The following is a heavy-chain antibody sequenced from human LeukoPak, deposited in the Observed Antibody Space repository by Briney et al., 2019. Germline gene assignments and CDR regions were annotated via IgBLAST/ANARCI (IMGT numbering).Heavy chain of an antibody. D-gene: IGHD2/OR15-2a*01. Sequence: GGSLRLSCAASGFTFSSYSMNWVRQAPGKGLEWVSSISSSSSYIYYADSVKGRFTISRDNAKNSLYLQMDSLRAEDTAVYYCARGLRRVKIGHDYWGQGTLVTVSS. J-gene: IGHJ4*02. CDR2: ISSSSSYI. V-gene: IGHV3-21*01. CDR3: ARGLRRVKIGHDY. CDR1: GFTFSSYS.